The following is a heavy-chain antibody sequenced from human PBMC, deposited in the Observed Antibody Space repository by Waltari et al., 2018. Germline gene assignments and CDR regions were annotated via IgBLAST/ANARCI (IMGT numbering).Heavy chain of an antibody. CDR1: GYTFTSYD. Sequence: QVQLVQSGAEVKKPGASVKVSCKASGYTFTSYDITWVRQATGQGLEWMGWMNPNSGNTGYAQKFQGRVTSTRNTSISTAYMELSSLRSEDTAVYYCASGLVDDLPCFDYWGQGTLVTVSS. CDR2: MNPNSGNT. V-gene: IGHV1-8*03. J-gene: IGHJ4*02. D-gene: IGHD1-26*01. CDR3: ASGLVDDLPCFDY.